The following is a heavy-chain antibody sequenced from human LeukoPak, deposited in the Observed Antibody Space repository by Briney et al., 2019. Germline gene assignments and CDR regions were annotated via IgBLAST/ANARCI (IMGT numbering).Heavy chain of an antibody. J-gene: IGHJ6*03. Sequence: GGSLRLSCAASGFTFSSYAMHWVRQAPGKGLEYVSAISSNGGSTYYANSVKGRFTISRDNSKNTLYLQMGSLRAEDMAVYYCARPFYDFWSGYYYHYMDVWGKGTTVTVSS. CDR2: ISSNGGST. D-gene: IGHD3-3*01. V-gene: IGHV3-64*01. CDR3: ARPFYDFWSGYYYHYMDV. CDR1: GFTFSSYA.